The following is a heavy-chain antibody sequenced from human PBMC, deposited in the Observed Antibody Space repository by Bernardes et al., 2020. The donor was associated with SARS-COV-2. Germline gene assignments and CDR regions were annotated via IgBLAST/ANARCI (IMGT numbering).Heavy chain of an antibody. CDR1: GCSISRYY. V-gene: IGHV4-59*01. CDR2: IYYSGST. J-gene: IGHJ3*02. D-gene: IGHD3-22*01. CDR3: ARSPITMISRDGTFDI. Sequence: ANLYPTRTVSGCSISRYYWRWIRPPPGKGLEWIGYIYYSGSTNYNPSLKSRVTISVDTSKNQFSLKLSSVTAADTAVYYCARSPITMISRDGTFDIWGQGTMVTVSS.